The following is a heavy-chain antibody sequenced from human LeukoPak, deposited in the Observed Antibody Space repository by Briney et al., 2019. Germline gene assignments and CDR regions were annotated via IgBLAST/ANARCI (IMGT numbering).Heavy chain of an antibody. V-gene: IGHV3-15*01. CDR2: IKTSIDGGTT. CDR1: GFAFSTAW. D-gene: IGHD3-22*01. CDR3: AKDVLIVVVDGGYFDY. Sequence: GSLRLSCAASGFAFSTAWMTWVRQAPGKGLEWVGQIKTSIDGGTTDYAAPVKGRFIISRDDSKNRLFLEMNSLKTEDTAVYYCAKDVLIVVVDGGYFDYWGQGTLVTVSS. J-gene: IGHJ4*02.